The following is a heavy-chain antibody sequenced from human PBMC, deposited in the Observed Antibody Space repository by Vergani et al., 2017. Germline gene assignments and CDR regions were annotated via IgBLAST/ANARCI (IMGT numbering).Heavy chain of an antibody. CDR3: ATTSIAARRGVFVY. V-gene: IGHV4-31*03. J-gene: IGHJ4*02. Sequence: QVQLQESGPGLVKPSQTLSLTCTVSGGSISSGGYYWSWIRQHPGKGLEWIGYIYYSGSTYYNPTLKSRVTISVDTSKNQFSLKLSSVTAADTAVYYWATTSIAARRGVFVYWGQGTLVTVSS. D-gene: IGHD6-6*01. CDR2: IYYSGST. CDR1: GGSISSGGYY.